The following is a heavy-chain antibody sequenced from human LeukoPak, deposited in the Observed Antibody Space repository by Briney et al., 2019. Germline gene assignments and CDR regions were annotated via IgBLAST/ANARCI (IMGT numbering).Heavy chain of an antibody. CDR3: AKTGAGYNSRYYYSYGMDV. J-gene: IGHJ6*02. D-gene: IGHD5-24*01. Sequence: GGSLRLSCAASGFTFSSYAMGWVRQAPGKGLEWIAAISGSGGSTYYADSVKGRSNIYRDHSKSTLYLQMNSLRANAPAVYSCAKTGAGYNSRYYYSYGMDVWGQGTTVTVSS. V-gene: IGHV3-23*01. CDR2: ISGSGGST. CDR1: GFTFSSYA.